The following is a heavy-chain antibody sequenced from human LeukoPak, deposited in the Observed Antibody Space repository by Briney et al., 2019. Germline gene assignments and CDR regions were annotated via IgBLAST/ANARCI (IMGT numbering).Heavy chain of an antibody. D-gene: IGHD5-18*01. Sequence: PSETLSLTCTVSGGSISGYYWTWIRQPPGTGLEWIGYIYNSGSTKYNPSLESRVSISLDTSNNQFSLRLTSVTAADTAVYYCARDLRADPTAHWFDPWGQGTLVTVSS. CDR3: ARDLRADPTAHWFDP. CDR2: IYNSGST. J-gene: IGHJ5*02. V-gene: IGHV4-4*08. CDR1: GGSISGYY.